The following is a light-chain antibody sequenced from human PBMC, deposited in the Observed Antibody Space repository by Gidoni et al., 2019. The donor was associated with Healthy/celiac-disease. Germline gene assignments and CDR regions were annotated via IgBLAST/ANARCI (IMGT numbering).Light chain of an antibody. V-gene: IGKV1-5*03. CDR1: QSISSW. CDR2: KAS. CDR3: QQYNSYSPWT. J-gene: IGKJ1*01. Sequence: DIQMTQSPSTLSAVGDRVTITCRASQSISSWLAWYQQKPGKAPKLLIYKASSLESGVPSRFSGSGSGTEFTLTISSLQPDDFATYYCQQYNSYSPWTFXXXTKVEIK.